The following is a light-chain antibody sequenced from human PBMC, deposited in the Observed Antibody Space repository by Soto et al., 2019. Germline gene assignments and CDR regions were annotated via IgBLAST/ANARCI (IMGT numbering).Light chain of an antibody. CDR3: QQYGSSSFT. Sequence: EIVWTQSPDTLSLSPGDRATLSCSASQSVSSNYVAWYQQKSGQAPRLLPHGSSSSATCIPDKFSDRGFGTDFTLVISRLEPEHFAVYYCQQYGSSSFTFGQETKLEIK. CDR1: QSVSSNY. CDR2: GSS. J-gene: IGKJ2*01. V-gene: IGKV3-20*01.